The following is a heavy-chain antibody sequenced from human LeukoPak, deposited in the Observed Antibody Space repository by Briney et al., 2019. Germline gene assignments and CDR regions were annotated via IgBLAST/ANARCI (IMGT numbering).Heavy chain of an antibody. J-gene: IGHJ3*02. CDR1: GYTLTELS. CDR3: ARESRRITMIVVVGESAFDI. CDR2: ISAYNGNT. Sequence: ASVKVSCKVSGYTLTELSMHWVRQAPGQGLEWMGWISAYNGNTNYAQKLQGRVTMTTDTSTSTAYMELRSLRSDDTAVYYCARESRRITMIVVVGESAFDIWGQGTMVTVSS. V-gene: IGHV1-18*01. D-gene: IGHD3-22*01.